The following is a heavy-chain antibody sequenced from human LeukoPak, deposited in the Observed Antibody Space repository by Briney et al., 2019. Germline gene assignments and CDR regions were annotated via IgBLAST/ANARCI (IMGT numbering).Heavy chain of an antibody. CDR3: ARDRDYDSSGRNAFDI. CDR2: ISAYNGNT. V-gene: IGHV1-18*01. CDR1: GYTFTSYG. Sequence: GASVKVSCTASGYTFTSYGISWVRQAPGQGLEWMGWISAYNGNTNYAQKLQGRVTMTTDTSTSTAYMELRSLRSDDTAVYYCARDRDYDSSGRNAFDIWGQGTMVTVSS. D-gene: IGHD3-22*01. J-gene: IGHJ3*02.